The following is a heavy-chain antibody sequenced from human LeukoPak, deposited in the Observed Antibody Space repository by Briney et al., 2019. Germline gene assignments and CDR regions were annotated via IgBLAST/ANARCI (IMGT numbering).Heavy chain of an antibody. D-gene: IGHD3-3*01. CDR3: ARDRFWGGSGLSHMDV. CDR1: GFTFSSYA. CDR2: ISYDGSNK. J-gene: IGHJ6*02. Sequence: GGSLRLSCAASGFTFSSYAMHWVRQAPGKGLEWVAVISYDGSNKYYADSVKGRFTISRDNSKNTLYLQMNSLRAEDTAVYYCARDRFWGGSGLSHMDVWGQGATVTVSS. V-gene: IGHV3-30-3*01.